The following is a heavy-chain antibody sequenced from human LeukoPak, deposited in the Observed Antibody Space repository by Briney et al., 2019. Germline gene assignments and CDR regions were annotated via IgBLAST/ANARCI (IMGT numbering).Heavy chain of an antibody. Sequence: GGSLRLSWSASGFTFSSYAMHWVRQAPGKGLEYVSAISSNGGSTYYADSVKGRFTISRDNSKNTLYLQMSSLRAEDTAVYYCVKEVTYYYGSGSYFDYWGQGTLVTVSS. CDR1: GFTFSSYA. CDR2: ISSNGGST. CDR3: VKEVTYYYGSGSYFDY. J-gene: IGHJ4*02. D-gene: IGHD3-10*01. V-gene: IGHV3-64D*06.